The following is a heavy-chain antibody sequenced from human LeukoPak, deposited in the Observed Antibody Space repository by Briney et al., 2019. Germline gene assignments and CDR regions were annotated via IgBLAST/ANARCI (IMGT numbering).Heavy chain of an antibody. V-gene: IGHV3-30*18. CDR2: ISYDGSNE. D-gene: IGHD1-7*01. CDR1: GFTFSNYD. CDR3: AKDREGTTFDN. Sequence: PGRSLRLSCAASGFTFSNYDMHWVRQAPGKGLEWVAVISYDGSNEYYADSVKGRFTISRDNSKNTVYLQMNSLRAEDTAVYYCAKDREGTTFDNWGQGTLVTVSS. J-gene: IGHJ4*02.